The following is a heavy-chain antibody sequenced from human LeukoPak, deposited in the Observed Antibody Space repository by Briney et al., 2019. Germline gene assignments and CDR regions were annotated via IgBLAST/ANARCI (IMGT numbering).Heavy chain of an antibody. CDR1: GFTFSSYW. Sequence: TGGSLRLSCAVSGFTFSSYWMHWVRQAPGKGLVWVSRINSDGSSTSYADSVKGRFTISRDNAKNTLYLQMNSLRVEDTAVYYSASHCSSTSCLDYWGQGTLVTVSS. D-gene: IGHD2-2*01. CDR3: ASHCSSTSCLDY. V-gene: IGHV3-74*01. J-gene: IGHJ4*02. CDR2: INSDGSST.